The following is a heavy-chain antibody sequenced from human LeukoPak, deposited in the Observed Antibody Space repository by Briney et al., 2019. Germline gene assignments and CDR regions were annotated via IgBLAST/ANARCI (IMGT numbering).Heavy chain of an antibody. D-gene: IGHD5-24*01. CDR3: ARGREMATTPSDY. CDR1: GFTFSSYG. Sequence: GGSLRLSCAASGFTFSSYGMHCVRQAPGKGLEWVAVIWYDGSNKYYADSVKGRFTISRDNSKNTLYLQMNSLRAEDTAVYYCARGREMATTPSDYWGQGTLVTVPS. J-gene: IGHJ4*02. V-gene: IGHV3-33*01. CDR2: IWYDGSNK.